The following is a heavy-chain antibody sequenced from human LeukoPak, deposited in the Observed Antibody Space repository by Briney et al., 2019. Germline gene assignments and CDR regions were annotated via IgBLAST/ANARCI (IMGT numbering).Heavy chain of an antibody. D-gene: IGHD3-9*01. J-gene: IGHJ6*02. CDR2: IYYSGST. CDR3: ARAYKDPYQKLRYFDWSPGSGMDV. V-gene: IGHV4-31*03. CDR1: GGSISSGGYY. Sequence: SETLSLTCTVSGGSISSGGYYWSWIRQHPGKGLEWIGYIYYSGSTYYNPSLKSRVTISVDTSKNQFSLKLGSVTAADTAVYYCARAYKDPYQKLRYFDWSPGSGMDVWGQGTTVTVSS.